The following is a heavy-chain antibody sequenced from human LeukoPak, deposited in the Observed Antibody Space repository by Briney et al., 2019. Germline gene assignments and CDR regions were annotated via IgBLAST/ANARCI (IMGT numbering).Heavy chain of an antibody. CDR3: ARLVSNYDILTGYSLNWFDP. V-gene: IGHV4-38-2*02. Sequence: SETLSPTCTVSGYSISSGYYWGWIRQPPGKGLEWIGSIYHSGSTYYNPSLKSRVTISVDTSKNQFSLKLSSVTAADTAVYYCARLVSNYDILTGYSLNWFDPWGQGTLVTVSS. CDR2: IYHSGST. D-gene: IGHD3-9*01. CDR1: GYSISSGYY. J-gene: IGHJ5*02.